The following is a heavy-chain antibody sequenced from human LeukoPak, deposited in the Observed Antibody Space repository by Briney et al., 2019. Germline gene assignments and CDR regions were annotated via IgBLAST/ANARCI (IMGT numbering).Heavy chain of an antibody. J-gene: IGHJ4*02. Sequence: SETLSLTCAVYGGSFSGYYWSWIRQPPGKGLEWIGEINHSGSTNYNTSLKSRVTISVDTSKNQCSLKLSSVTAADTAVYYCARWSSSWLFDYWGQGTLVTASS. V-gene: IGHV4-34*01. CDR3: ARWSSSWLFDY. D-gene: IGHD6-13*01. CDR1: GGSFSGYY. CDR2: INHSGST.